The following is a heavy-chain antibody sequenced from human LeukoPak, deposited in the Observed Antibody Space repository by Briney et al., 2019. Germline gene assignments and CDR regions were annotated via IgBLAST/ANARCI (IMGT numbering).Heavy chain of an antibody. CDR2: IYHSGST. D-gene: IGHD6-19*01. J-gene: IGHJ5*02. V-gene: IGHV4-38-2*02. CDR3: ARVGHSSGWYH. CDR1: GYSISSGYY. Sequence: SETLFLTCTVSGYSISSGYYWGWIRQPPGKGLEWIGSIYHSGSTYYNPSLKSRVTISVDTSKNQFSLKLSSVTAADTAVYYCARVGHSSGWYHWGQGTLVTVSS.